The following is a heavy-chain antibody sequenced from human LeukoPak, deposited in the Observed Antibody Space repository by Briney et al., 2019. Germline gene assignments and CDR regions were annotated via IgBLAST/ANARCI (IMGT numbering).Heavy chain of an antibody. CDR2: ISTYNGDT. J-gene: IGHJ5*02. CDR1: GYPFITYG. CDR3: AREWWGYDVLTGDNWFDP. Sequence: ASVKVSCKASGYPFITYGINWVRQAPGHGLEWMGWISTYNGDTNYAQKFQGRVSMTTDTSTSTAYIELRSLRSDDTASYYCAREWWGYDVLTGDNWFDPWGQGTLVTVSS. D-gene: IGHD3-9*01. V-gene: IGHV1-18*01.